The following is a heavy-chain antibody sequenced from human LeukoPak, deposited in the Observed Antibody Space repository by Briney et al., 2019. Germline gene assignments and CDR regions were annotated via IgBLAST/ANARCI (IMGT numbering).Heavy chain of an antibody. CDR1: GFTFSSYG. CDR3: ARDAIHDYGDY. V-gene: IGHV3-33*01. CDR2: IWYDGSNK. Sequence: AGRSLRLSCAASGFTFSSYGMHWVRQAPGKGLEWVAVIWYDGSNKYYADSVKGRFTISRDNSKNTLYLQMNSLRAEDTAVYYCARDAIHDYGDYWGQGTLVTVSS. J-gene: IGHJ4*02.